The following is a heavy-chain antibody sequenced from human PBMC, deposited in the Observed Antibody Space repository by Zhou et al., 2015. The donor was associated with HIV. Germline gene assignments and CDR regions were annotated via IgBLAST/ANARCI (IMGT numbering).Heavy chain of an antibody. CDR1: GVTFSSST. V-gene: IGHV1-46*01. CDR3: ARMVSSSSGWPFDY. CDR2: INPSGGST. J-gene: IGHJ4*02. Sequence: QVQLVQSGAEVKKPGSSVKVSCKASGVTFSSSTFSWVRQAPGQGLEWMGIINPSGGSTSYAQKFQGRVTMTRDTSTSTVYMELSSLRSEDTAVYYCARMVSSSSGWPFDYWGQGTLVTVSS. D-gene: IGHD6-19*01.